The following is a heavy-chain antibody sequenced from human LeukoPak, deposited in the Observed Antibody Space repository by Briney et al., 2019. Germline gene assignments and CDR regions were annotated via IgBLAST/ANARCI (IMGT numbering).Heavy chain of an antibody. CDR1: GFTLSSYG. D-gene: IGHD2-15*01. CDR2: IRYDGSNK. J-gene: IGHJ4*02. Sequence: PGGSLRLSCAASGFTLSSYGMHWVRQAPGKGLEWVAFIRYDGSNKYYADSVKGRFTISRDNSKNTLYQQMNSLRAEDTAVYYCARDGYCSGGSCYSFDYWGQGTLVTVSS. CDR3: ARDGYCSGGSCYSFDY. V-gene: IGHV3-30*02.